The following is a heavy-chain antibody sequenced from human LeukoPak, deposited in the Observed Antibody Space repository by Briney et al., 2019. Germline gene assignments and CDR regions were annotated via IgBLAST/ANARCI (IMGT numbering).Heavy chain of an antibody. D-gene: IGHD3-22*01. CDR3: ARANTYYYDSSGYPYDAFDI. J-gene: IGHJ3*02. Sequence: SETLSLTCTVSGGSISSSRYYWGWIRQPPGKGLEWIGSIYYSGSTYYNPSLKSRVTISVDTSKNQFSLKLSSVTAADTAVYYCARANTYYYDSSGYPYDAFDIWGQGTMVTVSS. CDR2: IYYSGST. V-gene: IGHV4-39*01. CDR1: GGSISSSRYY.